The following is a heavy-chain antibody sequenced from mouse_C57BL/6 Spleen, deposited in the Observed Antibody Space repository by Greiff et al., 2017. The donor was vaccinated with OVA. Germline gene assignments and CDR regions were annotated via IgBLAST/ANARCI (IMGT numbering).Heavy chain of an antibody. V-gene: IGHV5-17*01. CDR3: ARHGPWYFDV. Sequence: EVQVVESGGGLVKPGGSLKLSCAASGFTFSDYGMHWVRQAPEKGLEWVAYISSGSSTIYYADTVKGRFTISRDNAKNTLFLQMTSLRSEDTAMYYCARHGPWYFDVWGTGTTVTVSS. CDR1: GFTFSDYG. CDR2: ISSGSSTI. J-gene: IGHJ1*03.